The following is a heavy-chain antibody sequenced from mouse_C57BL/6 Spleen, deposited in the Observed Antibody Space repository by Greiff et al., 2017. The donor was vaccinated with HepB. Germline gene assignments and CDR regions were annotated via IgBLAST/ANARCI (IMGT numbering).Heavy chain of an antibody. CDR3: TWAYGYDPAWFAY. J-gene: IGHJ3*01. D-gene: IGHD2-2*01. V-gene: IGHV14-1*01. CDR2: IDPEDGDT. CDR1: GFNFTDYY. Sequence: EVKLQESGAELVRPGASVKLSCTASGFNFTDYYMHWVKQRPEQGLEWIGRIDPEDGDTEYAPKFQGKATMTADTSSNTAYLQLSSQTSEDTAVYYGTWAYGYDPAWFAYWGQGTLVTVSA.